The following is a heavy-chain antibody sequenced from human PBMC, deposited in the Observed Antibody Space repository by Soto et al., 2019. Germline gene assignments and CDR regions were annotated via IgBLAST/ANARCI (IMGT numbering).Heavy chain of an antibody. CDR1: GYTFTGYY. Sequence: GASVKVSCKASGYTFTGYYMHWVRQAPGQGLEWMGWINPNSGGTNYAQKFQGWVTMTRDTSISTAYMELSRLRSDDTAVYYCARSASNGDYPLDYWGQGTLVTVSS. CDR3: ARSASNGDYPLDY. D-gene: IGHD4-17*01. CDR2: INPNSGGT. V-gene: IGHV1-2*04. J-gene: IGHJ4*02.